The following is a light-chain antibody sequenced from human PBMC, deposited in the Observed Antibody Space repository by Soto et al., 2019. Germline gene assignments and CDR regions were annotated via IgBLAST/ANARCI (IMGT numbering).Light chain of an antibody. CDR3: SSYTSGSTRYV. V-gene: IGLV2-14*01. CDR1: SSDVGDYNY. Sequence: QSALTQPASVSGSPGQSITITCTGTSSDVGDYNYVSWYQHHPGKAPKLMIFEVSNRPSGVSNRFSGSKSGNTASLTISGLQAEGEADYYCSSYTSGSTRYVFGTGTKLTVL. J-gene: IGLJ1*01. CDR2: EVS.